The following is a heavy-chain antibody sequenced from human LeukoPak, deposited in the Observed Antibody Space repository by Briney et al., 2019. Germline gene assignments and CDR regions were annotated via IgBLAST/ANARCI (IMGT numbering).Heavy chain of an antibody. Sequence: PGGPLRLSCAASGFTFSSYSMNWVRQAPGKGLEWVSYISSSSSTIYYADSVKGRFTISRDNAKSSLYLQMNSLRAEDTAVYYCARDYYDSSGYYPLDAFDIWGQGTMVTVSS. CDR3: ARDYYDSSGYYPLDAFDI. V-gene: IGHV3-48*01. J-gene: IGHJ3*02. CDR2: ISSSSSTI. D-gene: IGHD3-22*01. CDR1: GFTFSSYS.